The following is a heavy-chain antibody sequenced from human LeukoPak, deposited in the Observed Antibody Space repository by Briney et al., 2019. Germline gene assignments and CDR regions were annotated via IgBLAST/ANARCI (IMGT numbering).Heavy chain of an antibody. V-gene: IGHV4-34*01. CDR1: GGSFSGYY. J-gene: IGHJ4*02. D-gene: IGHD1-26*01. CDR2: INHSGST. CDR3: ARVGYSGSYYFDY. Sequence: PSETLSLTCAVYGGSFSGYYWSWIRQPPGKGLEWIGEINHSGSTNYNPSLKSRVTISVDTSKNQFSLKLSSVTAADTAVYYCARVGYSGSYYFDYWGQGTLVTVSS.